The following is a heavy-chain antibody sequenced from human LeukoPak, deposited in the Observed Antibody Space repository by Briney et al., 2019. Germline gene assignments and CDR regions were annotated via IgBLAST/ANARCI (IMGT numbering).Heavy chain of an antibody. Sequence: SETLSLTCTVSGGSLSSYYWSWIRQPAGKGLEWIGRIYTSGSTNYNPSLKSRVTMSVDTSKNQFSLKLSSVTAADTAVYYCASTYCTNGVCSAYYFDYWGQGTLVTVSS. V-gene: IGHV4-4*07. CDR1: GGSLSSYY. J-gene: IGHJ4*02. CDR3: ASTYCTNGVCSAYYFDY. CDR2: IYTSGST. D-gene: IGHD2-8*01.